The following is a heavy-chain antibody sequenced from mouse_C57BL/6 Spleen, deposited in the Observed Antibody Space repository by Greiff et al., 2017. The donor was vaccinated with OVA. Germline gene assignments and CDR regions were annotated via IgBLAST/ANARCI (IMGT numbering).Heavy chain of an antibody. J-gene: IGHJ1*03. Sequence: EVKVVESGGGLVKPGGSLKLSCAASGFTFSDYGMHWVRQAPEKGLEWVAYISSGSSTIYYADTVKGRFTISRDNAKNTLFLQMTSLRSEDTAMYYCARSEGFGYVDVWGTGTTVTVSS. D-gene: IGHD3-3*01. V-gene: IGHV5-17*01. CDR1: GFTFSDYG. CDR3: ARSEGFGYVDV. CDR2: ISSGSSTI.